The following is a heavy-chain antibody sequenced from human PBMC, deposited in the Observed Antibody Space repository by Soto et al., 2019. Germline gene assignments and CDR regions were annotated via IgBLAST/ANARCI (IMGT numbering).Heavy chain of an antibody. CDR1: GFTFSDHY. V-gene: IGHV3-72*01. Sequence: EVQLVESGGGLVQPGGSLRLSCAASGFTFSDHYIDWVRQAPGKGLEWLGRTRKRANSYTTEYAASVKGRFTISRDDSRSALYLQMDSLKIEDTALYYCDRSGSSTSCYDHWGQGTLVTVS. J-gene: IGHJ4*02. CDR2: TRKRANSYTT. CDR3: DRSGSSTSCYDH. D-gene: IGHD2-2*01.